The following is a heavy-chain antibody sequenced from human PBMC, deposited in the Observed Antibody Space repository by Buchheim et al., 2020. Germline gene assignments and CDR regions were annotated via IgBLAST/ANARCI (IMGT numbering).Heavy chain of an antibody. J-gene: IGHJ6*02. CDR2: ISSSGGAI. Sequence: QVQLVESGGGLAKPGGSLRLSCTAPRFTFSDYSMSWIRQAPGKGLECLSSISSSGGAIYYADSVKGRFTISRDNARNSLYLEMNSLRAEDTATYYCAREFRVAGPFYYYAMDVWGQGTT. V-gene: IGHV3-11*01. D-gene: IGHD3-3*01. CDR1: RFTFSDYS. CDR3: AREFRVAGPFYYYAMDV.